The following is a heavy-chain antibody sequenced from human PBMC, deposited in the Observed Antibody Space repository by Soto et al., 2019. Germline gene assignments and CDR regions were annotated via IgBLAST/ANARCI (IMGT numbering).Heavy chain of an antibody. J-gene: IGHJ6*02. D-gene: IGHD6-19*01. CDR3: ARDHGIAVAGSLYYYYGMDV. CDR1: GGSISSYY. CDR2: IYTSGST. Sequence: SETLSLTCTVSGGSISSYYWSWIRQPAGKGLERIGRIYTSGSTNYNPSLKSRVTMSVDTSKNQFSLKLSSVTAADTAVYYCARDHGIAVAGSLYYYYGMDVWGQGTTVTVSS. V-gene: IGHV4-4*07.